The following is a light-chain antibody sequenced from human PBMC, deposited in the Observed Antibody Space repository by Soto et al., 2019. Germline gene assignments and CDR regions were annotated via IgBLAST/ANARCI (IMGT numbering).Light chain of an antibody. V-gene: IGLV1-40*01. CDR1: SSYIGAGYD. CDR2: GND. CDR3: QSYGIIPSANFV. J-gene: IGLJ1*01. Sequence: LTQPPSLSGAPRQRVTISCTGSSSYIGAGYDVHWYQQIPGKAPTLLIYGNDNRPSGVPERFSGSKSGTSASLAITGLRADDEVDYYSQSYGIIPSANFVFAPRTKGTVL.